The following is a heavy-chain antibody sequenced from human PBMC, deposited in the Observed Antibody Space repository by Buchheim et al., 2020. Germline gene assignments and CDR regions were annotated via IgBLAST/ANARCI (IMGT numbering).Heavy chain of an antibody. J-gene: IGHJ6*02. CDR3: AKEYYYDSSGYYYAPGPYYYYGMDV. D-gene: IGHD3-22*01. Sequence: QVQLVESGGGVVQPGRSLRLSCAASGFTFSSYGMHWVRQAPGKGLEWVAVISYDGSNKYYADSVKGRFTISRDTSKNTLYLQMNSLRAEDTAVYYCAKEYYYDSSGYYYAPGPYYYYGMDVWGQGTT. CDR1: GFTFSSYG. V-gene: IGHV3-30*18. CDR2: ISYDGSNK.